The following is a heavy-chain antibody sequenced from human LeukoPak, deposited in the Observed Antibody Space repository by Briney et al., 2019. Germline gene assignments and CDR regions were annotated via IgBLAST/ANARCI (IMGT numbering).Heavy chain of an antibody. CDR1: GFTFSSYW. CDR2: IKQDGSEK. CDR3: ARDNSGWYRDY. V-gene: IGHV3-7*01. Sequence: GGSLRLSCAASGFTFSSYWMSWVRQAPGKGLEWVANIKQDGSEKYYVDSVKGRLTISRDNAKNSLYLQMNSLRAEDTAVYYCARDNSGWYRDYWGQGTLVTVSS. J-gene: IGHJ4*02. D-gene: IGHD6-19*01.